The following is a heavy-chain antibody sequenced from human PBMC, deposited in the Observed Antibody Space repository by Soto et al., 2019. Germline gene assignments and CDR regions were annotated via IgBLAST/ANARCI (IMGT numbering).Heavy chain of an antibody. V-gene: IGHV1-24*01. J-gene: IGHJ4*02. CDR1: GYTLTELS. CDR3: ATLIAAAGTGLHYFEY. Sequence: ASVKVSCKVSGYTLTELSMYWVRQAPGKGLEWMGGFDPEDGETIYAQKFQGRVTMTEDTSTDTAYMELSSLRSEDTAVYYCATLIAAAGTGLHYFEYSGQGTLVTVSS. D-gene: IGHD6-13*01. CDR2: FDPEDGET.